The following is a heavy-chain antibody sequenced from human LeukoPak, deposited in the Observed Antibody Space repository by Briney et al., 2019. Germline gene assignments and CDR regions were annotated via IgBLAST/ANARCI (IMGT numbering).Heavy chain of an antibody. D-gene: IGHD3-3*01. CDR2: INPNSGGT. CDR1: GYTFTGYY. CDR3: ARHPDEDDFWSGYLDY. J-gene: IGHJ4*02. Sequence: GASVKVSCKASGYTFTGYYMHWVRQAPGQGLEWMGWINPNSGGTNYAQKFQGRVTMTRDTSISTAYLQWSSLKASDTAMYYCARHPDEDDFWSGYLDYWGQGTLVTVSS. V-gene: IGHV1-2*02.